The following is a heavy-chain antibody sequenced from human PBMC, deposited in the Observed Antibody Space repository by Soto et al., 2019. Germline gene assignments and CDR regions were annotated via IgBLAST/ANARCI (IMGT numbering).Heavy chain of an antibody. J-gene: IGHJ4*02. CDR3: AREVAGYSQFDD. CDR1: VASVTRDGNC. CDR2: IYHGGST. V-gene: IGHV4-30-2*01. D-gene: IGHD2-15*01. Sequence: SEALCVTCSISVASVTRDGNCWTWIRQPPGKGLEFVASIYHGGSTFYNPSLRSRVTISLDRSKNQFSLKLTSVTAADTAVHYCAREVAGYSQFDDWGQGTMVTVSS.